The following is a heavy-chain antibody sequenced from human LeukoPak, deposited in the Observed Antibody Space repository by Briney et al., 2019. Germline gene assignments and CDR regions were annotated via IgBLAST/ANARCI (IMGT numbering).Heavy chain of an antibody. J-gene: IGHJ5*02. Sequence: PGGSLRLSCAASGFTFTSHAMTWVRQAPGKGLEWVSAISGSGGSTYYADSVKGRFTISRDNSKNTLYLQMNSLRAEDTAVYYCAKDRRYCSGGSCFTNSFDPWGQGTLVTVSS. D-gene: IGHD2-15*01. CDR3: AKDRRYCSGGSCFTNSFDP. V-gene: IGHV3-23*01. CDR2: ISGSGGST. CDR1: GFTFTSHA.